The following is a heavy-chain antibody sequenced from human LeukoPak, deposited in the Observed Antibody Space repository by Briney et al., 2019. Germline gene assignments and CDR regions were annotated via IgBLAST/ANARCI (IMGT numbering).Heavy chain of an antibody. Sequence: ASVKVSCKASGYTFATYYLHWVRQAPGQGLEWMGVINPSSGGASYAQKFQGRATMTRDTSTSTVHMELSSLRSEDTAVYYCARDPGSGGNLDYWGQGTLVTVSS. D-gene: IGHD2-15*01. CDR1: GYTFATYY. CDR2: INPSSGGA. V-gene: IGHV1-46*01. CDR3: ARDPGSGGNLDY. J-gene: IGHJ4*02.